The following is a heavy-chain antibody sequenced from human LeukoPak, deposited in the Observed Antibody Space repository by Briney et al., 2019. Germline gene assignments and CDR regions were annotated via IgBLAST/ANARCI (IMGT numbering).Heavy chain of an antibody. V-gene: IGHV3-64*01. CDR2: ISSNGGST. J-gene: IGHJ4*02. Sequence: PGGSLRLSCAASGFTFSSYAMHWVRQAPGKGLEYVSAISSNGGSTYYANSVKGRFTISRDNSKNTLYLQMGSLRAEDMAVYYCARESPNCSSTSCYPDYWGQGTLVTVSS. D-gene: IGHD2-2*01. CDR3: ARESPNCSSTSCYPDY. CDR1: GFTFSSYA.